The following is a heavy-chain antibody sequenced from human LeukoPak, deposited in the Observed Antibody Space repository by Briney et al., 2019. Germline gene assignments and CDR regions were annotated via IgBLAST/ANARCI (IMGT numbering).Heavy chain of an antibody. Sequence: SVKVSCKASGGTFSSYAISRVRQAPGQGLEWMGGIIPIFGTANYAQKFQGRVTITTDESTSTAYMELSSLRSEDTAVYYCARGYYHGGNSRYYYYYMDVWGKGTTVTVSS. CDR3: ARGYYHGGNSRYYYYYMDV. D-gene: IGHD4-23*01. V-gene: IGHV1-69*05. CDR2: IIPIFGTA. J-gene: IGHJ6*03. CDR1: GGTFSSYA.